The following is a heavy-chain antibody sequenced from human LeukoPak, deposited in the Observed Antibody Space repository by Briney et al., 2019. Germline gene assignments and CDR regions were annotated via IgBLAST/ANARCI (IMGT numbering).Heavy chain of an antibody. Sequence: ASVKVSCKASGYTFTSYAMHWVRQAPGQRLEWMGWINAGHGNTKYSQEFQGRVTITRDTSASTAYMELSGLRSEDMAVYYCARRNMVRGGANWFDPWGQGTLVTVSS. CDR2: INAGHGNT. CDR3: ARRNMVRGGANWFDP. J-gene: IGHJ5*02. D-gene: IGHD3-10*01. V-gene: IGHV1-3*03. CDR1: GYTFTSYA.